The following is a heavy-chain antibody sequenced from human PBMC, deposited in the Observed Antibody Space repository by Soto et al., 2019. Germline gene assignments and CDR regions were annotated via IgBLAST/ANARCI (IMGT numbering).Heavy chain of an antibody. CDR2: ISSSSSYI. V-gene: IGHV3-21*01. CDR3: ARGYFGPKDAFDI. D-gene: IGHD3-9*01. Sequence: GGSLRLSCAAPGFTFSSYSMNWVRQAPGKGLEWVSSISSSSSYIYYADSVKGRFTISRDNAKNSLYLQMNSLRAEDTAVYYCARGYFGPKDAFDIWGQGTMVTVSS. J-gene: IGHJ3*02. CDR1: GFTFSSYS.